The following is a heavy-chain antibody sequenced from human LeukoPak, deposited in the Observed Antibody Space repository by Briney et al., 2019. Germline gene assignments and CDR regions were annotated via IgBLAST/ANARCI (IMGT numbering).Heavy chain of an antibody. Sequence: GGSLRLSCAASGFTFSSYAMSWVRQAPGKGLEWVSAISGSGGSTYYADSVKGRFTISRDNSKNTLYLQMNSLRDEDTAVYYCAKDMKAAWYYDYWGQGTLVTVSS. CDR1: GFTFSSYA. D-gene: IGHD2-15*01. J-gene: IGHJ4*02. CDR3: AKDMKAAWYYDY. CDR2: ISGSGGST. V-gene: IGHV3-23*01.